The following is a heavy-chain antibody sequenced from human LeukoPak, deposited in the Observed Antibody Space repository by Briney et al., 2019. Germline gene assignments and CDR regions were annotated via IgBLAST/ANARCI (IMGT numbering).Heavy chain of an antibody. CDR2: ISYDGSNK. D-gene: IGHD4-17*01. CDR3: ARDPTVTTPLSYFDY. CDR1: GFNFSSYA. Sequence: GGSLRLSCAASGFNFSSYAMHWVRQAPGKGLEMVAVISYDGSNKYYADSVKGRFTISRDNSKNTLYLQMNSLRAEDTAVYYCARDPTVTTPLSYFDYWGQGTLVTVSS. J-gene: IGHJ4*02. V-gene: IGHV3-30-3*01.